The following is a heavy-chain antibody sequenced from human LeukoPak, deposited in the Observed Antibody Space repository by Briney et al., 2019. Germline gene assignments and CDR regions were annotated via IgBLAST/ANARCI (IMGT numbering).Heavy chain of an antibody. J-gene: IGHJ6*02. Sequence: GGSLRLSCAASGFTFSSYSMKWVRQAPGKGLEWVSSISSSSSYIYYADSVKGRFTISRDNAKNSLYLQMNSLRAEDTAVYYCARGAPLNGMDVWGQGTTVTVSS. V-gene: IGHV3-21*01. CDR1: GFTFSSYS. CDR2: ISSSSSYI. CDR3: ARGAPLNGMDV. D-gene: IGHD3-16*01.